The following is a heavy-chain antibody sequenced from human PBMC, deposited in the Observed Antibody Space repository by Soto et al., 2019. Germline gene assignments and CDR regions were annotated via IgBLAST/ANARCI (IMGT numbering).Heavy chain of an antibody. Sequence: ASVKVSCKASGYTFTGYYMHWVRQAPGQGLEWMGWINPNSGGTNYAQKFQGWVTMTRDTSISTAYMELSRLRYDDTAVYYCARDLRTRNSIAAAGRFDYWGQGTLVTVSS. CDR3: ARDLRTRNSIAAAGRFDY. CDR1: GYTFTGYY. J-gene: IGHJ4*02. D-gene: IGHD6-13*01. CDR2: INPNSGGT. V-gene: IGHV1-2*04.